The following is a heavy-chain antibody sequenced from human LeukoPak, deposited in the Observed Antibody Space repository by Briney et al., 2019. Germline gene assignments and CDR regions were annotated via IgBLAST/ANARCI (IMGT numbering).Heavy chain of an antibody. CDR2: IYHSGST. V-gene: IGHV4-38-2*02. Sequence: PSETLSLTCTVSGYSISSGYYWGWIRQPPGKGLEWIGSIYHSGSTYYNPSLKSRVTISVDTSKNQFSLKLSSVTAADTAVYYCARGITMVRGVSLPIRWGQGTLVTVSS. CDR1: GYSISSGYY. D-gene: IGHD3-10*01. J-gene: IGHJ4*02. CDR3: ARGITMVRGVSLPIR.